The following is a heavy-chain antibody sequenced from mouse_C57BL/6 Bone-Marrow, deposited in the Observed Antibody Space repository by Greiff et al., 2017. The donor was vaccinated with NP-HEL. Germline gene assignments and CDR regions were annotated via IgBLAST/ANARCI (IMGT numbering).Heavy chain of an antibody. V-gene: IGHV2-2*01. CDR1: GFSLTSYG. Sequence: VQLVESGPGLVQPSQSLSITCTVSGFSLTSYGVHWVRQSPGKGLEWLGVIWSGGGTDYNAAFISRLSISKDNSKSQVFFKMNSLRAEYTAKNYCARGGIDYWGQGTTLTVSS. CDR3: ARGGIDY. CDR2: IWSGGGT. J-gene: IGHJ2*01.